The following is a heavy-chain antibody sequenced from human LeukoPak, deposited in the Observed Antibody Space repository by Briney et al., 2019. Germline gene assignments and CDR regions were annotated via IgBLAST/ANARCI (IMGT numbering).Heavy chain of an antibody. Sequence: PGGSLRLSCAAYGFTFSSYVMSWVRQAPGKGLEWVSNVGGSVGSMFYAASVKGRFAISRDNSKNTLFLQMNNLRVDDTAVYYCAKRGNSWDLFDYWGQGTLVTVSS. CDR3: AKRGNSWDLFDY. CDR1: GFTFSSYV. V-gene: IGHV3-23*01. J-gene: IGHJ4*02. CDR2: VGGSVGSM. D-gene: IGHD6-13*01.